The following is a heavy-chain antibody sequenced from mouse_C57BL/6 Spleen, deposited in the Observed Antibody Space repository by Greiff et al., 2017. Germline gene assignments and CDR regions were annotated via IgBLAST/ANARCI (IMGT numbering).Heavy chain of an antibody. CDR1: GYAFSSSW. D-gene: IGHD2-4*01. V-gene: IGHV1-82*01. CDR3: ARLYDYDRGNYCDY. J-gene: IGHJ2*01. CDR2: IYPGDGDT. Sequence: QVQLQQSGPELVKPGASVKISCKASGYAFSSSWMNWVKQRPGKGLEWIGRIYPGDGDTNYNGKFKGKATLTADKSSSTAYMQLSSLTSEDSAVYVCARLYDYDRGNYCDYWGQGTTLTVSS.